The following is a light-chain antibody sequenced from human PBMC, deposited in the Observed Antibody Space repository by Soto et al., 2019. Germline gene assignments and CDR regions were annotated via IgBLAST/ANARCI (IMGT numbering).Light chain of an antibody. CDR2: KAS. Sequence: DIKMTQSPSTLSASVGDRVTITCRASQSIGSWLAWYQQKPGKAPKLLIYKASSLESGVPSRFSGSGSGTEFTLTISSLQADDFATYYCQQYNTYSRTFGQGTKVEIK. CDR3: QQYNTYSRT. V-gene: IGKV1-5*03. J-gene: IGKJ1*01. CDR1: QSIGSW.